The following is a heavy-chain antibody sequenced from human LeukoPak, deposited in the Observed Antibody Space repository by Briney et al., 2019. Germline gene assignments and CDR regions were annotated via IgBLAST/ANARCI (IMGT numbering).Heavy chain of an antibody. Sequence: GGSLRLSCAASGFTFSSYGMHWVRQAPGKGLQWVAFIRYDGSNKYYADSVKGRFTISRDNSKNTLYLQMNSLRAEDTAVYYCAKDAGLHTPYYFDYWGQGTLVTVSS. J-gene: IGHJ4*02. V-gene: IGHV3-30*02. D-gene: IGHD5-24*01. CDR2: IRYDGSNK. CDR3: AKDAGLHTPYYFDY. CDR1: GFTFSSYG.